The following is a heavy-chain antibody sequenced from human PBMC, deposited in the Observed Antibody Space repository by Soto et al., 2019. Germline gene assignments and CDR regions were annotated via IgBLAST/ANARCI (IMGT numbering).Heavy chain of an antibody. J-gene: IGHJ6*02. V-gene: IGHV5-51*01. CDR3: ARGIDSSLYGMDV. CDR1: GYSFTSYW. D-gene: IGHD6-13*01. CDR2: TYPGDSDT. Sequence: PGESLKISCKGSGYSFTSYWIGWVRQMPGKGLEWMGITYPGDSDTRYSPSFQGQVTISADKSISTAYLQWSGLKASDTAMYYCARGIDSSLYGMDVWGQGTTVTVSS.